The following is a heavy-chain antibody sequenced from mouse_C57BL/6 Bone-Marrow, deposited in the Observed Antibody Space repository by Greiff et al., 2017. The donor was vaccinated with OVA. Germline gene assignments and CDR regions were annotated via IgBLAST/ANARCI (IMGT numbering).Heavy chain of an antibody. CDR2: IYPGSGST. CDR3: ARSTVVAPYWYFDV. Sequence: QVQLQQPGAELVKPGASVKMSCKASGYTFTSYWITWVKQRPGQGLAWIGDIYPGSGSTNYNEKFKSKATLTVDTSSSTAYMQLSSLTSEDSAVYYCARSTVVAPYWYFDVWGTGTTVTVSS. D-gene: IGHD1-1*01. CDR1: GYTFTSYW. J-gene: IGHJ1*03. V-gene: IGHV1-55*01.